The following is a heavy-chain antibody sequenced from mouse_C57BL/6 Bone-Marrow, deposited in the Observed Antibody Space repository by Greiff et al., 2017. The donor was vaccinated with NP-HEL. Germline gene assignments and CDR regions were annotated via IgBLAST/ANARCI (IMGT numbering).Heavy chain of an antibody. J-gene: IGHJ3*01. CDR3: ARGNYDYGVFAY. Sequence: EVKLMESGGGLVKPGGSLKLSCAASGFTFSDYGMHWVRQAPEKGLEWVAYISSGSSTIYYADTVKGRFTISRDNAKNTLFLQMTSLRSEDTAMYYCARGNYDYGVFAYWGQGTLVTVSA. CDR2: ISSGSSTI. D-gene: IGHD2-4*01. V-gene: IGHV5-17*01. CDR1: GFTFSDYG.